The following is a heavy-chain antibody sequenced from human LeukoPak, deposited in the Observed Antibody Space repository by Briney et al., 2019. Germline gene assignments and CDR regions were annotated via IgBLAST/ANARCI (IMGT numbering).Heavy chain of an antibody. V-gene: IGHV3-43*01. Sequence: PGGSLRLSCAASGFTFDDYTMHWVRQAPGKGLEWVSLISWDGGSTYYADSVKGRFTISRDNSKNSLYLQMNSLRTEDTALYYCAKDKGIAVAGTLGYYFDYWGQGTLVTVSS. J-gene: IGHJ4*02. CDR1: GFTFDDYT. CDR2: ISWDGGST. D-gene: IGHD6-19*01. CDR3: AKDKGIAVAGTLGYYFDY.